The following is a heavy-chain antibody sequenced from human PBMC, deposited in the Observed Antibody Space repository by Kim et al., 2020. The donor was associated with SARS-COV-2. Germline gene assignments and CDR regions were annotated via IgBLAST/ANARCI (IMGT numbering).Heavy chain of an antibody. J-gene: IGHJ4*02. Sequence: AYAASVKGRFTISRDDSKNTAYLQMNSLKTEDTAVYYCTRLRYSSSWNDYWGQGTLVTVSS. D-gene: IGHD6-13*01. V-gene: IGHV3-73*01. CDR3: TRLRYSSSWNDY.